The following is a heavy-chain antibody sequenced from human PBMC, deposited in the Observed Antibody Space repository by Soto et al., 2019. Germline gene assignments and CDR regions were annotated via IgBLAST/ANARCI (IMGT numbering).Heavy chain of an antibody. D-gene: IGHD6-19*01. CDR3: AKAVSQWKYFDL. CDR1: GFNFSSFV. J-gene: IGHJ2*01. V-gene: IGHV3-23*01. CDR2: ISASAGTT. Sequence: EVQLLESGGGLVQPGGSLSLSCTASGFNFSSFVMNWVRQAPGKGLEWVSVISASAGTTFYAGSVKGRFTISRDNSKNTLYRQMSSLRAEDTAVYYCAKAVSQWKYFDLRGRGTLVTVSS.